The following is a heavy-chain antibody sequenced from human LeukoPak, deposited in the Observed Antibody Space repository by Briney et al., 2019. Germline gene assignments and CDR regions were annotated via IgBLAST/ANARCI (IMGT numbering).Heavy chain of an antibody. Sequence: GGSLRLSCAASGFTFSSYWMSWVRQAPGKGLEWVANIKQDGSEKYYVDSVKGRFTISRNNAKNSLYLQMNSLRAEDTAVYYCARDQGLGDFDYWGQGTLVTVSS. J-gene: IGHJ4*02. CDR2: IKQDGSEK. CDR3: ARDQGLGDFDY. V-gene: IGHV3-7*03. D-gene: IGHD7-27*01. CDR1: GFTFSSYW.